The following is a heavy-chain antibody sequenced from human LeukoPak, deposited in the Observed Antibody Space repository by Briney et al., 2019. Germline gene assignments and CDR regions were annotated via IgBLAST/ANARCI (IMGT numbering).Heavy chain of an antibody. V-gene: IGHV1-3*01. Sequence: ASVKVSCKASGYTFTSYAMHWVRQAPGQRLEWMGWNNAGNGNTKYSQKFQGRVTITRDTSASTAYMELSSLRSEDTAVYYCARDVLVGDRTFEYFQHWGQGTLVTVSS. CDR1: GYTFTSYA. CDR3: ARDVLVGDRTFEYFQH. J-gene: IGHJ1*01. CDR2: NNAGNGNT. D-gene: IGHD1-26*01.